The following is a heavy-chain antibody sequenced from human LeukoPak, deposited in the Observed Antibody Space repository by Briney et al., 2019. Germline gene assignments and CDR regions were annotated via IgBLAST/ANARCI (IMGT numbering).Heavy chain of an antibody. Sequence: SQTPSLTCNLSGVSVTDGRYYWTSIRQHPGKGRELIGYRYVSGSAEYNPSLKSRPTISIHTSTNQFSLHLRSVTAADTATYCCATPYGRTISCLDVFNMWGQGTRVTVSS. CDR1: GVSVTDGRYY. CDR3: ATPYGRTISCLDVFNM. D-gene: IGHD2-8*01. CDR2: RYVSGSA. J-gene: IGHJ3*02. V-gene: IGHV4-31*03.